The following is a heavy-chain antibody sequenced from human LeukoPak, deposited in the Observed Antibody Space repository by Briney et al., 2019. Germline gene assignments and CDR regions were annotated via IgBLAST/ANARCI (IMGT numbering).Heavy chain of an antibody. D-gene: IGHD6-19*01. V-gene: IGHV1-2*02. CDR2: MNPKSGGT. Sequence: ASVKVSCKASGYTFTGYYIHWVRQAPGHGLEWMGWMNPKSGGTNFTQSLQGGVTLTRDTSRSTAYMELNTLRSDDTAVYYCARGHDSSGLYPWVPDFWGQGTLVTVSS. CDR3: ARGHDSSGLYPWVPDF. J-gene: IGHJ4*02. CDR1: GYTFTGYY.